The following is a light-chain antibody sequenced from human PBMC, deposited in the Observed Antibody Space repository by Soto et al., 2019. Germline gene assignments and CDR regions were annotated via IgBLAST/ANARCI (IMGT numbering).Light chain of an antibody. CDR3: QQYGSSPFT. CDR1: QSVSNNF. V-gene: IGKV3-20*01. Sequence: EIVLTQSPGTLSFSPGERATLSCRASQSVSNNFLAWHQQKPGQGPRLLIYGASSRAGGIPDRFRGSGSGTDFTLTIAGLEPEDFAVYYCQQYGSSPFTFGPGTKVDI. CDR2: GAS. J-gene: IGKJ3*01.